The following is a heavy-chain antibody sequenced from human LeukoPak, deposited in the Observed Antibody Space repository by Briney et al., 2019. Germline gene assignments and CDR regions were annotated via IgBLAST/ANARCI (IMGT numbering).Heavy chain of an antibody. D-gene: IGHD6-13*01. V-gene: IGHV4-34*01. CDR1: GGSISSYY. Sequence: SETLSLTCTVYGGSISSYYWSWIRQPPGKGLEWIGEINHSGSTNYNPSLKSRVTISVDTSKNQFSLKLSSVTAADTAVYYCARGHKGIAAAGTSFDYWGQGTLVTVSS. CDR2: INHSGST. CDR3: ARGHKGIAAAGTSFDY. J-gene: IGHJ4*02.